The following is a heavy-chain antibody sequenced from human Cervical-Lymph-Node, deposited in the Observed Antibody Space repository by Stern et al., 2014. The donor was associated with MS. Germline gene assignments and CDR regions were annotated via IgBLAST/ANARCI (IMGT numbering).Heavy chain of an antibody. D-gene: IGHD6-19*01. CDR2: IIPIFGKA. J-gene: IGHJ6*02. CDR3: ARVRGDSSGWLYCYYGMDV. V-gene: IGHV1-69*01. Sequence: VQLVESGAEVKKPGSSVKVSCKASGGTFSSYAISWVRQAPGQGLEWMGGIIPIFGKANYAQQVHGRVTITADESTRTAYLQLSSLRSEDTAVYYCARVRGDSSGWLYCYYGMDVWGQGTTVTVSS. CDR1: GGTFSSYA.